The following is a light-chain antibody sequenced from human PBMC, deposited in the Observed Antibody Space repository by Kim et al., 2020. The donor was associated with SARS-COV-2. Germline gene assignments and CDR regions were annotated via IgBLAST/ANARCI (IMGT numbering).Light chain of an antibody. J-gene: IGLJ3*02. CDR3: SAWDSSLSAWV. CDR2: RNN. V-gene: IGLV10-54*01. Sequence: QTGTLTCTGNSNNVGNEGVVWLQQHQGHPPKLLSYRNNNRPSGISERLSASRSGNAASLTITGLQPEDEADYYCSAWDSSLSAWVFGGGTQLTVL. CDR1: SNNVGNEG.